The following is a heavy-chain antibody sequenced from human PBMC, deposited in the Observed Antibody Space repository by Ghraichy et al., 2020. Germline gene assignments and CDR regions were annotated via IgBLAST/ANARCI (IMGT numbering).Heavy chain of an antibody. V-gene: IGHV3-21*06. Sequence: SCAVSGFTFSGYSMNWVRQAPGKGLEWVSSIGGSSTHIYYADSVKGRFIISRDNAKNSLYLQMDSLRAEDTAVYYCARGGSDIEVVPAAIISMDVWGQGTTVTVSS. CDR2: IGGSSTHI. CDR1: GFTFSGYS. D-gene: IGHD2-2*02. J-gene: IGHJ6*02. CDR3: ARGGSDIEVVPAAIISMDV.